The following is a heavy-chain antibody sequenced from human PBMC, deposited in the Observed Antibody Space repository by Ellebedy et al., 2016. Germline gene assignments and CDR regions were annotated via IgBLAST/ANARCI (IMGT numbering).Heavy chain of an antibody. CDR3: AKDLDSDEDEYGDNYFDY. Sequence: SLKISCAASGFTFDDYAMHWVRQAPGKGLEWVPSISLNSGNLGYADSVKGRFTISRDNAKNSLSLQMNSLRAEETALYYCAKDLDSDEDEYGDNYFDYWGQGTLVTVSP. D-gene: IGHD4-17*01. V-gene: IGHV3-9*01. J-gene: IGHJ4*02. CDR1: GFTFDDYA. CDR2: ISLNSGNL.